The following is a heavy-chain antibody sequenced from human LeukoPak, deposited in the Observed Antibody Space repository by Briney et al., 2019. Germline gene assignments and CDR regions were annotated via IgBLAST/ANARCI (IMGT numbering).Heavy chain of an antibody. D-gene: IGHD6-13*01. CDR2: IYYSGST. CDR1: GGSISSSSYY. J-gene: IGHJ4*02. V-gene: IGHV4-39*01. CDR3: ARHDAYSSSWYFFDY. Sequence: SETLSLTCTVSGGSISSSSYYWGWIRQPPGKGLEWIGSIYYSGSTNYNPSLKSRVTISVDTSKNQFSLKLSSVTAADTAVYYCARHDAYSSSWYFFDYWGQGTLVTVSS.